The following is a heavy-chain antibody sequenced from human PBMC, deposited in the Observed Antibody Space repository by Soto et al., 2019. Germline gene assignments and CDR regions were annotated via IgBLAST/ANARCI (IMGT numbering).Heavy chain of an antibody. Sequence: ASVKVSWKAAGYAFTSYAMHLVRQAPGQRPEWMGWINAGNGNTKYSQKFQGRVTITRDTSASTAYMELSSLRSEDTAVYYCARSFIVVVPAAKTLAPDYWGQGTLVTVSS. CDR3: ARSFIVVVPAAKTLAPDY. J-gene: IGHJ4*02. D-gene: IGHD2-2*01. V-gene: IGHV1-3*01. CDR2: INAGNGNT. CDR1: GYAFTSYA.